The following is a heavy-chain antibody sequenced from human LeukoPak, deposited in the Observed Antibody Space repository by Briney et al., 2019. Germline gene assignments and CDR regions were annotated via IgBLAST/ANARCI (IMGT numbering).Heavy chain of an antibody. CDR3: ARGLIAAAGRSTCFDY. CDR2: INNSGST. D-gene: IGHD6-13*01. CDR1: GGSFSGYY. J-gene: IGHJ4*02. Sequence: SETLSLTCAVYGGSFSGYYWSWIRQPPGKGLEWIGEINNSGSTNYNPSLKSRVTISVDTSKNQFSLKLSSVTAADTAVYYCARGLIAAAGRSTCFDYWGQGTLVTVSS. V-gene: IGHV4-34*01.